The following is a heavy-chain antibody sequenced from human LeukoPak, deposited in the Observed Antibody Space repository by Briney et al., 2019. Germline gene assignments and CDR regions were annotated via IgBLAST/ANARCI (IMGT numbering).Heavy chain of an antibody. Sequence: GGSLRLSCAASGFTFDDYGMSWVRQAPGEGLEWVSGINWNGGSTGYADSVKGRFTISRDNAKNSLYLQMNSLRAEDTALYYCASHCSGGSCSDDAFDIWGQGTMVTVSS. J-gene: IGHJ3*02. D-gene: IGHD2-15*01. V-gene: IGHV3-20*04. CDR3: ASHCSGGSCSDDAFDI. CDR2: INWNGGST. CDR1: GFTFDDYG.